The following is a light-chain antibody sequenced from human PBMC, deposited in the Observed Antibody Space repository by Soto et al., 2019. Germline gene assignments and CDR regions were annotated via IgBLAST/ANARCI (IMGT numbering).Light chain of an antibody. J-gene: IGLJ2*01. V-gene: IGLV2-23*01. CDR1: HSDVGSYNL. Sequence: QSVLTQPASVSGSPGQSITISCTGTHSDVGSYNLVSWYQQHPGKAPKLIIYEDSKRPSGVSNRSSGSESGYTASLTISGLEAEDEADYYCCSYAGSFSVIFGGGTKLTVL. CDR3: CSYAGSFSVI. CDR2: EDS.